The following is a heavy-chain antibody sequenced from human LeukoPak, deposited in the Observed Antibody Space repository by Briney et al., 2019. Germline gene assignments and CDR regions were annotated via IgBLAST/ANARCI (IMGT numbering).Heavy chain of an antibody. CDR1: GGSISSSSYY. J-gene: IGHJ3*02. CDR2: IYYSGST. CDR3: ASPTYILTGYYRQDAFDI. D-gene: IGHD3-9*01. V-gene: IGHV4-39*07. Sequence: NPSETLSLTCTVSGGSISSSSYYWGWIRQPPGKGLEWIGSIYYSGSTYYNPSLKSRVTISVDTSKNQFSLKLSSVTAADTAVYYCASPTYILTGYYRQDAFDIWGQGTMVTVSS.